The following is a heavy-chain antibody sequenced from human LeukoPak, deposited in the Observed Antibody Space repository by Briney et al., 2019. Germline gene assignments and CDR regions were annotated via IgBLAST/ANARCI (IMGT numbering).Heavy chain of an antibody. D-gene: IGHD1-1*01. Sequence: GESLKISCKGSGYSFTNSWIGWVRQMPGDGLEWMGIIYPGDSDTRYSPTFQGQVTISADKSMNTAYLQLSSLKASDTAMCYCARRHSEMEIFDYWGQGTLVTVSS. CDR2: IYPGDSDT. CDR1: GYSFTNSW. V-gene: IGHV5-51*01. J-gene: IGHJ4*02. CDR3: ARRHSEMEIFDY.